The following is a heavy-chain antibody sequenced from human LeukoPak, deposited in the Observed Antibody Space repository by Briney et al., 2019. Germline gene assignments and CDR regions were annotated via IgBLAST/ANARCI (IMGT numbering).Heavy chain of an antibody. CDR1: GYTFTSYD. V-gene: IGHV1-8*03. CDR3: ARGHSSTPFDY. J-gene: IGHJ4*02. CDR2: MNPNSGNT. D-gene: IGHD6-13*01. Sequence: GASVKVSCKASGYTFTSYDINWVRQATGQGLEWMGWMNPNSGNTGYAQKLQGRVTITRNTSISTAYMELSSLRSEDTAVHYCARGHSSTPFDYWGQGTLVTVSS.